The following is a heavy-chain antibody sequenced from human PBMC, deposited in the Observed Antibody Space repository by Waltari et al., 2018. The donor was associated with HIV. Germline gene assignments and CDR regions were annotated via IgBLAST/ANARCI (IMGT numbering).Heavy chain of an antibody. CDR3: ARAGDSNFGYWCFNL. Sequence: EVQLVESGGGLIQPGGSLRLSCAASGFTVSSNYMGRVRQAPGKGLEWVSVINSGGSTYYADSVKGRFTISRDNSKNTVFLQMNSLRADDTAVYYCARAGDSNFGYWCFNLWGRGTLLTVSS. CDR2: INSGGST. D-gene: IGHD4-4*01. V-gene: IGHV3-53*01. J-gene: IGHJ2*01. CDR1: GFTVSSNY.